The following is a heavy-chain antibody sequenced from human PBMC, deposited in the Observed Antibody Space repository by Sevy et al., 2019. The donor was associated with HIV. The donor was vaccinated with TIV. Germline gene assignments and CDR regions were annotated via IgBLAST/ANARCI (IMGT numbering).Heavy chain of an antibody. CDR2: IFGSGVTT. Sequence: GGSLRLSCAASGITFNNYAMNWVRQAPGKGLDWVSTIFGSGVTTYYADSVKGRFTISRDNSKNTLYLQMNSLRTEDTALYYCAGGRFDSSGSFDAFDMWGQGTMVTVSS. V-gene: IGHV3-23*01. D-gene: IGHD3-22*01. J-gene: IGHJ3*02. CDR3: AGGRFDSSGSFDAFDM. CDR1: GITFNNYA.